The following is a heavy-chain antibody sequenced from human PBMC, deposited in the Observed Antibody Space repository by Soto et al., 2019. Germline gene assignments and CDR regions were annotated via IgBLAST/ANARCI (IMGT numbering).Heavy chain of an antibody. V-gene: IGHV1-69*13. Sequence: SVKVSCKASGGTFSSYAISWVRQAPGQGLEWMGGIIPIFGTANYAQKFQGRVTITADESTSTAYMELSSLRPEDTAVYYCARSGSYLVWRFDYWGQGTLVTVSS. CDR3: ARSGSYLVWRFDY. CDR2: IIPIFGTA. CDR1: GGTFSSYA. J-gene: IGHJ4*02. D-gene: IGHD1-26*01.